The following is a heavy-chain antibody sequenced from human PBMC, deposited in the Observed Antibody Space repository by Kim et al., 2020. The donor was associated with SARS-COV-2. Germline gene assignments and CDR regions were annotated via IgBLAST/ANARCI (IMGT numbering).Heavy chain of an antibody. CDR1: GFTFSSYG. J-gene: IGHJ4*02. V-gene: IGHV3-33*01. D-gene: IGHD3-22*01. CDR3: ARDGYDSSGYYSMDLYYFDY. CDR2: IWYDGSNK. Sequence: GGSLRLSCAASGFTFSSYGMHWVRQAPGKGLEWVAVIWYDGSNKYYADSVKGRFTISRDNSKNTLYLQMNSLRAEDTAVYYCARDGYDSSGYYSMDLYYFDYWGQGTLVTVSS.